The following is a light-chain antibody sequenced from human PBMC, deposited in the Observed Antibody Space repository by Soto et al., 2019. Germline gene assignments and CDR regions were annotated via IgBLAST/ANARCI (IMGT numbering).Light chain of an antibody. Sequence: QSALTQPASVSGSPGQSITISCTGTSGDIGSYNLLLWYQQHAGKAPKLMIYEDTKRPSGVSDRFSASKSGTTASLTSSGLEAEDEADYYCCSYAGRNSWVFGGGTKLTVL. J-gene: IGLJ3*02. V-gene: IGLV2-23*01. CDR1: SGDIGSYNL. CDR3: CSYAGRNSWV. CDR2: EDT.